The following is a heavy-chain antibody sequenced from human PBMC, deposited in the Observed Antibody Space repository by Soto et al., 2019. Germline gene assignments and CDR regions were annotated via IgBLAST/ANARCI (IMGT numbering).Heavy chain of an antibody. Sequence: EVQLVESGGGLVQPGESLKLSCAASGFTLSGSAVHWVRQASGKGLEWVGRIRSKTHSYATEYIASVKGRFTMSRDDSNNTAYLQMNGLNTVDTAVYYCTRSGGSYSFGYWGQGTLVTVSS. CDR1: GFTLSGSA. V-gene: IGHV3-73*02. CDR2: IRSKTHSYAT. D-gene: IGHD1-26*01. CDR3: TRSGGSYSFGY. J-gene: IGHJ4*02.